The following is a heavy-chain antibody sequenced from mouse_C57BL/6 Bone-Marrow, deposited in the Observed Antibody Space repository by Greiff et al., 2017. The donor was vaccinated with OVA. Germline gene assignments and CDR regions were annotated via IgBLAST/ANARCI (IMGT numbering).Heavy chain of an antibody. CDR3: ARQREDAY. CDR2: IDPNSGGT. CDR1: GYTFTSYD. V-gene: IGHV1-72*01. J-gene: IGHJ3*01. Sequence: VQLQQSGPELVKPGASVKLSCKASGYTFTSYDINWVKQRPGQGLEWIGRIDPNSGGTKYNEKFKSKATLTVDKPSSTAYMQLSSLTSEDSAVYYCARQREDAYWGQGTLVTVSA.